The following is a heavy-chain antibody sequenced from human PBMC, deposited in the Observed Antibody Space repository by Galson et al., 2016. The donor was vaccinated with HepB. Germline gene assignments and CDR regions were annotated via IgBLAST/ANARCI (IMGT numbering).Heavy chain of an antibody. CDR3: AREPGSSPPEYYYAMDV. Sequence: ETLSLTCTVSGPSSGSRTYYWAWIRQPPGKPLECIGNIYYSGATHYNPSLESRVTISLDASKNQFSLKLTSVTAADTAIYYCAREPGSSPPEYYYAMDVWGPGTTVTVSS. V-gene: IGHV4-39*01. CDR1: GPSSGSRTYY. CDR2: IYYSGAT. D-gene: IGHD1-14*01. J-gene: IGHJ6*02.